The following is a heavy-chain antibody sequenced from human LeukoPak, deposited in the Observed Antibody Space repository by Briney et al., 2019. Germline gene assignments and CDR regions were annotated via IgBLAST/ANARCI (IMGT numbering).Heavy chain of an antibody. CDR1: GFTFDDYA. CDR2: INWNSGNI. V-gene: IGHV3-9*01. J-gene: IGHJ4*02. Sequence: GGSLRLSCAASGFTFDDYAMHWVRQAPGKGLEWVSCINWNSGNIGYADSVKGRFTISRDNAKNSLYLQMNSLRTEDTALYYCAKDRSLDGDYVFDDWGQGTLVTVSS. D-gene: IGHD4-17*01. CDR3: AKDRSLDGDYVFDD.